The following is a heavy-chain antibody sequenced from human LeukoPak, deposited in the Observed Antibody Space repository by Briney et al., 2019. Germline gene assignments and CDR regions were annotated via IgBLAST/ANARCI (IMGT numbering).Heavy chain of an antibody. CDR2: ISGRGTDT. V-gene: IGHV3-23*01. CDR3: ARVRGGRSWYYYGMDV. D-gene: IGHD3-16*01. Sequence: GGSLRLSCVVSGFEFSIHDMSWGRQAPGKGPEWVSSISGRGTDTYYRDSVKGRFTISRDNSKDRLYLQMNSLRPEDTAMYYCARVRGGRSWYYYGMDVWGRGTTVTVSS. J-gene: IGHJ6*02. CDR1: GFEFSIHD.